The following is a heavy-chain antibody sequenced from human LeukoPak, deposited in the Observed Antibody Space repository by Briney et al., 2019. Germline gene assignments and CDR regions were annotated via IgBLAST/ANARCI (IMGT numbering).Heavy chain of an antibody. V-gene: IGHV3-30*18. CDR2: IAYDGSQK. CDR3: AKEATGRTSSYFDY. D-gene: IGHD1-1*01. Sequence: PGGSLRLSCAGSGFTFSSYGMHWVRQAPGRGLEWVAVIAYDGSQKFYTDSVKGRFTISRDNSKNTLYLQMNSLRTEDTAVYYCAKEATGRTSSYFDYWGQGTLVTVSS. J-gene: IGHJ4*02. CDR1: GFTFSSYG.